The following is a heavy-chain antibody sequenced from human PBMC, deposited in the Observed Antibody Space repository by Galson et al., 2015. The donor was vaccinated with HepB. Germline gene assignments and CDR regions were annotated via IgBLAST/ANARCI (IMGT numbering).Heavy chain of an antibody. CDR2: ISYDGSNK. CDR3: ARGDLLGNSGFDY. D-gene: IGHD4-23*01. CDR1: GFTFSSYA. V-gene: IGHV3-30-3*01. J-gene: IGHJ4*02. Sequence: SLRLSCAASGFTFSSYAMHWVRQAPGKGLEWVAVISYDGSNKYYADSVKGRFTISRDNSKNTLYLQMNSLRAEDTAVYYCARGDLLGNSGFDYWGQGTLVTVSS.